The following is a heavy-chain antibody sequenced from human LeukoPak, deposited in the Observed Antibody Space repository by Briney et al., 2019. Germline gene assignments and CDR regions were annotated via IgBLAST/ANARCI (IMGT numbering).Heavy chain of an antibody. J-gene: IGHJ4*02. CDR2: MNPNSGNT. D-gene: IGHD1-26*01. V-gene: IGHV1-8*01. CDR1: GYTFTSYD. CDR3: ARGGYIVGATTSDYFDY. Sequence: ASVKVSCKASGYTFTSYDINWVRQATGQGLEWMGWMNPNSGNTGYAQKFQGRVTMTRNTSISTAYMELSSLRSEDTAVYHCARGGYIVGATTSDYFDYWGQGTLVTVSS.